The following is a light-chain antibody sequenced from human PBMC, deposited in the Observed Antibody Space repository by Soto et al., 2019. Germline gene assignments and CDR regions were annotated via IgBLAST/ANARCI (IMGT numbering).Light chain of an antibody. J-gene: IGKJ4*01. CDR2: DAF. CDR1: QSVSTSY. V-gene: IGKV3-11*01. CDR3: QQRSNWPLT. Sequence: EIVLTQSPGTLSLSPGERATLSCRASQSVSTSYLAWYQQRPGQAPRLLIYDAFNRAAGIPARFSGSGSGTDFTLTISSLEPEDFAVYYCQQRSNWPLTFGGGTKV.